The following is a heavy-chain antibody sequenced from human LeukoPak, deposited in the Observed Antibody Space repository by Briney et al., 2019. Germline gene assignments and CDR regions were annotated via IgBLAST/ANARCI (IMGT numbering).Heavy chain of an antibody. CDR2: INHSGST. Sequence: SETLSLTCAVYGGSFSGYYWSWHRQPPGKGMKLIGEINHSGSTIYNPSLKSRVTISVHTSKNQFSLKLSSVTAADTAVYYCARVQVADIDYWGQGTLVTVSS. J-gene: IGHJ4*02. V-gene: IGHV4-34*01. CDR1: GGSFSGYY. D-gene: IGHD6-19*01. CDR3: ARVQVADIDY.